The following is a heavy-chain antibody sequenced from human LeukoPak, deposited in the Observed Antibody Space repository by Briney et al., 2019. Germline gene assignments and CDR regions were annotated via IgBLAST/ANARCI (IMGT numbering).Heavy chain of an antibody. CDR1: GGTFSSYA. CDR2: IIPILGIA. CDR3: AREAYYDSSGYYHD. D-gene: IGHD3-22*01. Sequence: ASVKVSCKASGGTFSSYAISWARQAPGQGLEWMGRIIPILGIANYAQKFQGRVTITADKSTSTAYMELSSLRSEDTAVYYCAREAYYDSSGYYHDWGQGTLVTVSS. V-gene: IGHV1-69*04. J-gene: IGHJ4*02.